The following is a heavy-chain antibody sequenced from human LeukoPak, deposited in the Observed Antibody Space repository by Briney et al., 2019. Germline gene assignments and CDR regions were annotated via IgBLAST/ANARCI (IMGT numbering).Heavy chain of an antibody. Sequence: PGGSLRLSCAASGLTLSSYPMTWVRQAPGKGLEWVSAISGGGGSTHYADSVKGRFTISRDNSKNTLYLQMNSLRAEDTAVYFCAKGAYFSGSYGFAFDFWGQGTLVTVSS. CDR2: ISGGGGST. CDR3: AKGAYFSGSYGFAFDF. J-gene: IGHJ4*02. CDR1: GLTLSSYP. V-gene: IGHV3-23*01. D-gene: IGHD3-10*01.